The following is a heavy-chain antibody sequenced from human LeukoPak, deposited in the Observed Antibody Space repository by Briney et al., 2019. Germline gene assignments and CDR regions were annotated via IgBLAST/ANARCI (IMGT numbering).Heavy chain of an antibody. CDR1: GFTFSNYG. V-gene: IGHV3-30*02. D-gene: IGHD3-22*01. J-gene: IGHJ4*02. Sequence: GGSLRLSCAASGFTFSNYGVHWVRQAPGKGLEWVAFIRHDGSNKYYADSVKGRFTISRDNSKNTLYLQMNSLRAEDTAVYYCAKNSPVGDSSGYYSASFNYWGQGTLVTVSS. CDR2: IRHDGSNK. CDR3: AKNSPVGDSSGYYSASFNY.